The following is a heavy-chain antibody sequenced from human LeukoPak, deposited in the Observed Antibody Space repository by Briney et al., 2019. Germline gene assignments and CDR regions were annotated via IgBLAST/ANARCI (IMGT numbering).Heavy chain of an antibody. D-gene: IGHD3-22*01. J-gene: IGHJ5*02. CDR1: GFTFGDYA. CDR2: IRSKAYGGTT. Sequence: PGGSLRLSCTASGFTFGDYAMSWVRQAPGKGLEWVGFIRSKAYGGTTEYAASVKGRFTISRDDSKSIAYLQMNSLKTEDTAVYYCTRAYYHYDSSDLWGQGTLVTVSS. V-gene: IGHV3-49*04. CDR3: TRAYYHYDSSDL.